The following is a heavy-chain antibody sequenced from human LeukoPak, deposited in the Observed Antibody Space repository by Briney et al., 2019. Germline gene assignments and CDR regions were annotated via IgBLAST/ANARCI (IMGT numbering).Heavy chain of an antibody. Sequence: GGSLRPSCAASGFTFSSYAMSWVRQAPGKGLEWVSAISGSGGSTYYADSVKGRFTISRDNSKNTLYLQMDSLRAEDTAVYYCAKVGYSYGLDYWGQGTLVTVSS. CDR2: ISGSGGST. D-gene: IGHD5-18*01. J-gene: IGHJ4*02. CDR1: GFTFSSYA. V-gene: IGHV3-23*01. CDR3: AKVGYSYGLDY.